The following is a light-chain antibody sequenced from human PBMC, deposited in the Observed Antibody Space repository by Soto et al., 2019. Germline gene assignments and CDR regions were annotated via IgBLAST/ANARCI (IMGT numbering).Light chain of an antibody. Sequence: EIVLTQSPGTLSLSPGERATLSCRTRQSVSNTYLAWYQQKPGQAPRLLIYGASSRATGIPDRFSGSGSGTDFTLTISRLEPEDFAGYYCQQYGTSPPVYAFGQGTKLEIK. CDR2: GAS. J-gene: IGKJ2*01. V-gene: IGKV3-20*01. CDR1: QSVSNTY. CDR3: QQYGTSPPVYA.